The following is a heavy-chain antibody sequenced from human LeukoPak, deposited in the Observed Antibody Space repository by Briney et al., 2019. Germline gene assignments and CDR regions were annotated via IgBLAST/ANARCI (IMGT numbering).Heavy chain of an antibody. CDR3: AKGSRDRDYYDSRCYYHDY. CDR2: ISGSGGST. V-gene: IGHV3-23*01. Sequence: GGSLRLSCAASGFTFSSYAMSWVRQAPGKGLEWVSAISGSGGSTYYADSVKGRFTISRDNSKKTLYLQMNSLRAEDTAVYFCAKGSRDRDYYDSRCYYHDYWGQGTLVTVSS. J-gene: IGHJ4*02. D-gene: IGHD3-22*01. CDR1: GFTFSSYA.